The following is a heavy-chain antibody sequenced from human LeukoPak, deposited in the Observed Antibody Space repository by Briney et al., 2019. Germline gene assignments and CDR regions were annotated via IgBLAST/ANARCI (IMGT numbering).Heavy chain of an antibody. CDR3: ARGPRYSFY. J-gene: IGHJ4*02. D-gene: IGHD6-13*01. CDR1: GFIVSHNY. CDR2: IYIDGTT. V-gene: IGHV3-53*01. Sequence: GGSLRLSCAASGFIVSHNYMTWVRQAPGRGLEWISVIYIDGTTYYADSVKGRFTIPRDQANNTLYLQMNALRDEDTAVYYCARGPRYSFYWGQGTLVTVSS.